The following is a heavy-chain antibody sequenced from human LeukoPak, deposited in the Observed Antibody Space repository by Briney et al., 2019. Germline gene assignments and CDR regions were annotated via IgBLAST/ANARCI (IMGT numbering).Heavy chain of an antibody. Sequence: PSETLSLTCTVSGGSISSYYWSWIRQPPGKGLEWIGYIYYSGSTNYNPSLKSRVTISVDTSKNQFSLKLSSVTAADTAVYYCARPNSSGSSSYWYFDLWGRGTLVTVSS. CDR1: GGSISSYY. J-gene: IGHJ2*01. D-gene: IGHD6-19*01. CDR3: ARPNSSGSSSYWYFDL. V-gene: IGHV4-59*01. CDR2: IYYSGST.